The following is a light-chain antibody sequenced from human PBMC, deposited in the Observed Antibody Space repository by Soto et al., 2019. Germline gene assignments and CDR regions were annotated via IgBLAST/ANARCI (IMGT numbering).Light chain of an antibody. CDR2: DAS. Sequence: EIVLTQSPGTLSLSPGEIVTLSCRASQSISSSHLAWYQQRPGQAPRLLIYDASNRATGISDRFPGSGSGTEFTLPITRLEPEDFAVYYCQQYHSSPRTLGQGTKVEIK. J-gene: IGKJ1*01. CDR3: QQYHSSPRT. V-gene: IGKV3-20*01. CDR1: QSISSSH.